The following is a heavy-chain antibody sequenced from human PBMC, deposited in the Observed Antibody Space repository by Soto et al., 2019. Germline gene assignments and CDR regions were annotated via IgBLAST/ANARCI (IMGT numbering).Heavy chain of an antibody. J-gene: IGHJ4*02. CDR3: ARSMVRGYSCGSFDY. CDR1: GYSFTSYW. Sequence: PRESVNISCTGSGYSFTSYWIGWVRPMPGKGLEWMGIIYPGDSDTRYSPSFQGQVTISADKSISTAYLQWSSLKASDTAMYYCARSMVRGYSCGSFDYWGQGTLVTVSS. D-gene: IGHD5-18*01. CDR2: IYPGDSDT. V-gene: IGHV5-51*01.